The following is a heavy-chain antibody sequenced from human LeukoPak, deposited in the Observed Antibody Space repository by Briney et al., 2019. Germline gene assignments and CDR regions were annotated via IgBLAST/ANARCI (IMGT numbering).Heavy chain of an antibody. V-gene: IGHV1-18*01. CDR2: ISAYNGNT. CDR1: GYTFTSYG. J-gene: IGHJ4*02. Sequence: GASVKVSCKASGYTFTSYGISWVRQAPGQGLEWMGCISAYNGNTNYAQKLQGRDTMTTDTSTSTAYMEQRSLRSDDTAVYYCARDRATTVTTWAEIDYWGQGTLVTVSS. D-gene: IGHD4-17*01. CDR3: ARDRATTVTTWAEIDY.